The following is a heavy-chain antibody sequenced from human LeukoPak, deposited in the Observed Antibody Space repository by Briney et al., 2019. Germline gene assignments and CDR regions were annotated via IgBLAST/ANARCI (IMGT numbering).Heavy chain of an antibody. J-gene: IGHJ5*02. CDR1: GGSFSGYY. Sequence: PSETLSLTCAVYGGSFSGYYWSWIRQPPGKGLEWIGEINHSGSTNYNPSLKSRVTISVDTSKNQFSLKLSSVTAADTAVYYCARSTMIVVFTRVGWFDPWGQGTLVTVSS. CDR2: INHSGST. D-gene: IGHD3-22*01. CDR3: ARSTMIVVFTRVGWFDP. V-gene: IGHV4-34*01.